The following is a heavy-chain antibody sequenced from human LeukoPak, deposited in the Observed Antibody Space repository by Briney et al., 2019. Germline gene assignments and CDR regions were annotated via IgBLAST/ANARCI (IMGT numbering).Heavy chain of an antibody. Sequence: GGSLRPSCAASGFTFSRDWMTWVRQAPGKGLEWVANIKQDGTEKYYVDSVKGRFTISRDNAKNSLYLQMNSLRAEDTAVYYCARDSEWGLLRSDYWGQGTLVTVSS. V-gene: IGHV3-7*05. CDR1: GFTFSRDW. CDR3: ARDSEWGLLRSDY. CDR2: IKQDGTEK. J-gene: IGHJ4*02. D-gene: IGHD1-26*01.